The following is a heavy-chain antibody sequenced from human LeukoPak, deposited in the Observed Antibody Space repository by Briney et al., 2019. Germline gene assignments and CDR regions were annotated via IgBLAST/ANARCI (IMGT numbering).Heavy chain of an antibody. Sequence: PGGSLRLSCAASGFTFSDHYMVWVRQAPGKGLEWVGRTRNKANSYTTEYAASVKGRFTISRDDSKDSLYLQMNSLKTEDTAVYYCARLITMVRGVMTRDYYGMDVWGQGTTVTVSS. CDR2: TRNKANSYTT. V-gene: IGHV3-72*01. CDR1: GFTFSDHY. D-gene: IGHD3-10*01. CDR3: ARLITMVRGVMTRDYYGMDV. J-gene: IGHJ6*02.